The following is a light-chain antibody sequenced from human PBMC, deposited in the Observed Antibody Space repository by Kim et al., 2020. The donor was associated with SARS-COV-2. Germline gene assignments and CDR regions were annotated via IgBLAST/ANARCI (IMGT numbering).Light chain of an antibody. CDR1: TGAVTSAHY. CDR3: LLYSGGPWV. Sequence: PVGTVTLTRASDTGAVTSAHYPNWFQQKPGQAPRALIYSTIKKHSWTPARFSGSLLGDKAALTVSGVQPEDEAEYYCLLYSGGPWVFGGGTKLTVL. CDR2: STI. J-gene: IGLJ3*02. V-gene: IGLV7-43*01.